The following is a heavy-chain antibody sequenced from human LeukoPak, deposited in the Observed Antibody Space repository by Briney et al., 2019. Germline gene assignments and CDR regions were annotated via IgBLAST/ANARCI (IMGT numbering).Heavy chain of an antibody. Sequence: PGGSLRLSCAASGFTFSDYAMSWVRQAPGKGLEWVSTASYYVGKQYHADSVRGQFTVSRDNSRNTVSLQMSSLRVEDTGIYYCAKAGIGADGAGFLCEYWGQGTLVTVSS. CDR1: GFTFSDYA. D-gene: IGHD1-1*01. CDR2: ASYYVGKQ. J-gene: IGHJ4*02. V-gene: IGHV3-23*01. CDR3: AKAGIGADGAGFLCEY.